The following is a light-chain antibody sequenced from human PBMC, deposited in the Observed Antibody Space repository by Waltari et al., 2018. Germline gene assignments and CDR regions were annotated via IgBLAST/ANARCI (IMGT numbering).Light chain of an antibody. V-gene: IGKV3-11*01. CDR2: DAS. Sequence: EVVLTQSPATLSLSPGERATLSCRACHSVSNLLAWYQPKPGQAPRLLIYDASNTATGIPARFSGSGSGTDFTLTISSLEPEDFAVYYCQQRRTWPLTFGGGTTVEI. CDR1: HSVSNL. CDR3: QQRRTWPLT. J-gene: IGKJ4*01.